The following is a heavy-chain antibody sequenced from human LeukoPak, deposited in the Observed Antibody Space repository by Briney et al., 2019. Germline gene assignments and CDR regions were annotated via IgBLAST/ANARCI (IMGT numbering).Heavy chain of an antibody. CDR3: ARPGTNILTTIDAFDI. CDR2: IYYSGST. CDR1: GGSISSSIYY. V-gene: IGHV4-39*01. D-gene: IGHD3-9*01. J-gene: IGHJ3*02. Sequence: SETLSLTCTVSGGSISSSIYYWGWVRQPPGKGLEWIGSIYYSGSTYYNPSLKSRVTISVDTSKNQFSLKLSSVTAADTAVYYCARPGTNILTTIDAFDIWGQGTMVTVSS.